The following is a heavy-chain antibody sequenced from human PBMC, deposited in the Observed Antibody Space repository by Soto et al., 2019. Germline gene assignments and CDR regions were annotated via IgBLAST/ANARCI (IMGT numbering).Heavy chain of an antibody. CDR1: GGSISSYY. CDR3: ARGGWKLFDY. D-gene: IGHD6-19*01. J-gene: IGHJ4*02. CDR2: FYYSGST. V-gene: IGHV4-59*01. Sequence: QVQLQESGPGLVKPSETLSLTCTVSGGSISSYYWSWIRQPPGKGLEWIGYFYYSGSTNYNPSLKSLVTNSVDTSKNQFSLKLRSVTAADTAVYYCARGGWKLFDYWGQGTLVSVSS.